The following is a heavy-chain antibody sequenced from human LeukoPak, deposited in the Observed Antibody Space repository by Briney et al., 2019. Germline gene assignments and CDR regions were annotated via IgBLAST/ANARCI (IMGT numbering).Heavy chain of an antibody. CDR3: AKVIWAQYCSGGSCYSLDY. D-gene: IGHD2-15*01. V-gene: IGHV1-2*02. Sequence: GASVKVSCKASGYTFTGYYMHWVRQAPGQGLEWMGWINPNSGGTNYAQKFQGRFTMTRDTSISTAYMELSRLRSDDTAVYYCAKVIWAQYCSGGSCYSLDYWGQGTLATVSS. J-gene: IGHJ4*02. CDR1: GYTFTGYY. CDR2: INPNSGGT.